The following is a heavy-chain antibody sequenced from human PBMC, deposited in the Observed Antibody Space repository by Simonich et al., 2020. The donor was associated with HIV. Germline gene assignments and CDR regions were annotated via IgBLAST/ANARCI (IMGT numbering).Heavy chain of an antibody. J-gene: IGHJ4*02. CDR2: INNSGSS. Sequence: QVQLQQWGAGLLKPSETLSLTCAVYGGSFSGYYWCWIRQSPGKGLEWIGEINNSGSSNYNPSLKSRVTISVDASKNQFSLKLSSVTAADTAVYYCTRGYGDYGDYWGQGTLVTVSS. V-gene: IGHV4-34*01. CDR1: GGSFSGYY. CDR3: TRGYGDYGDY. D-gene: IGHD4-17*01.